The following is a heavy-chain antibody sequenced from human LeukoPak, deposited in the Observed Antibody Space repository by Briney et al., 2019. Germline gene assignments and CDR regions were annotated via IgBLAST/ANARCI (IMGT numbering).Heavy chain of an antibody. CDR3: ARDECSSTSCYYYYGMDV. CDR2: ISYDGSNK. CDR1: GFTFSSYA. D-gene: IGHD2-2*01. J-gene: IGHJ6*02. V-gene: IGHV3-30-3*01. Sequence: GGSLRLSCTASGFTFSSYAMHWVRQAPGKGLEWVAVISYDGSNKYYADSVKGRFTISRDNSKNTLYLQMNSLRAEDTAVYYCARDECSSTSCYYYYGMDVWGQGTTVTVSS.